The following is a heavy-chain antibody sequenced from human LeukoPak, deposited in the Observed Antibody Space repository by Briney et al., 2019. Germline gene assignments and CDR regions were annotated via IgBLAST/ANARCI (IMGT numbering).Heavy chain of an antibody. CDR2: ITGSGAST. CDR3: AKASRYSTGWPLDY. J-gene: IGHJ4*02. V-gene: IGHV3-23*01. Sequence: GGSLRLSCAASGFTFSSYGMHWVRQAPGKGLEWVSAITGSGASTYYADSVKGRFTISRDNSKNTLYLQMNSLRAEDTAVYYCAKASRYSTGWPLDYWGQGILVTVSS. CDR1: GFTFSSYG. D-gene: IGHD6-19*01.